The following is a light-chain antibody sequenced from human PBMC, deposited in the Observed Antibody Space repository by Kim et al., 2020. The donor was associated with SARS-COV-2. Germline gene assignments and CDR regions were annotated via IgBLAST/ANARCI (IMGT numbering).Light chain of an antibody. Sequence: DIQMTQSPSTLSASVGDRVTITCRASQSVSSWLAWYQQKPGKAPKLLIYKASTLEGGVPLRFSGRGSGTEFTLTINTLQPDDFATYSCQQYDSHPYTFGQGTKLEI. J-gene: IGKJ2*01. CDR3: QQYDSHPYT. V-gene: IGKV1-5*03. CDR1: QSVSSW. CDR2: KAS.